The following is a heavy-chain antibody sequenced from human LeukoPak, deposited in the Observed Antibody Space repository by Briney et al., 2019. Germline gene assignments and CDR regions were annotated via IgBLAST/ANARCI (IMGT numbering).Heavy chain of an antibody. Sequence: SETLSLTRIVSGASISSHYWSWIRQPPGKGLEWIGFVHNSGTTSYNPSLKSRVTMSLDTSKNQFSLKLTSVTAADSAVYFCARGGASSLPFDYWGQGTLVTVSS. CDR1: GASISSHY. J-gene: IGHJ4*02. D-gene: IGHD6-6*01. CDR2: VHNSGTT. CDR3: ARGGASSLPFDY. V-gene: IGHV4-59*11.